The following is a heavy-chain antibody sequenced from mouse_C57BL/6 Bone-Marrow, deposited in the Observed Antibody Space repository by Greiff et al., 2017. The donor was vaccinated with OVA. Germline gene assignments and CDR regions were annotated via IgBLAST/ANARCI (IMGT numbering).Heavy chain of an antibody. CDR2: ISNGGGST. J-gene: IGHJ2*01. CDR3: ARQGYGSSLFDY. D-gene: IGHD1-1*01. Sequence: EVMLVESGGGLVQPGGSLKLSCAASGFTFSDYYMYWVRQTPEKRLEWVAYISNGGGSTYYPDTVKGRFTISRDNAKNTLYLQMSRLKSEDTAMYYCARQGYGSSLFDYWGQGTTLTVSS. V-gene: IGHV5-12*01. CDR1: GFTFSDYY.